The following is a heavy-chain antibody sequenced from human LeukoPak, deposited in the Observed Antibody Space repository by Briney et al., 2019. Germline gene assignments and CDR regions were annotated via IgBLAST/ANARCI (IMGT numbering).Heavy chain of an antibody. CDR3: ARGDLTMTLVVTEYYFDY. J-gene: IGHJ4*02. D-gene: IGHD3-22*01. V-gene: IGHV1-2*02. CDR2: INPNSGGT. CDR1: GYTFIDYY. Sequence: ASVKVSCKASGYTFIDYYIHWVRQAPGQGLEWMGWINPNSGGTNYAQKFQGRVTVTGDTSISTAYMELSRLRSDDTAVYYCARGDLTMTLVVTEYYFDYWGQGTLVTVSS.